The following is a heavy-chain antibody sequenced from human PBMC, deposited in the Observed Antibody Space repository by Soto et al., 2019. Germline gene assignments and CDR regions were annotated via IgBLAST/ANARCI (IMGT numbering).Heavy chain of an antibody. D-gene: IGHD2-2*01. CDR1: GGSISSSSYY. V-gene: IGHV4-39*01. Sequence: SETLSLTCTVSGGSISSSSYYWGWIRQPPGKGLEWIGSIYYSGSTYYNPSLKSRVTISVDTSKNQFSLKLSSVTAADTAVYYCARLTVVPAAADYWGQGTLVTVSS. CDR2: IYYSGST. J-gene: IGHJ4*02. CDR3: ARLTVVPAAADY.